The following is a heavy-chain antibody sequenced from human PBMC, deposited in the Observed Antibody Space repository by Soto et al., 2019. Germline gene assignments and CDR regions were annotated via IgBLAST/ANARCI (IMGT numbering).Heavy chain of an antibody. J-gene: IGHJ3*02. V-gene: IGHV3-48*01. CDR2: ISVGSGSI. CDR3: VRDDRWAFHI. D-gene: IGHD3-22*01. CDR1: GFSFRSYA. Sequence: EEQLVESGGGLVQPGGSLRVSCAASGFSFRSYAMNWVRQAPGKGLEWVSYISVGSGSIFYADSVKGRFTISRDDAKNSLYLQMNTLRGEDTAVYYSVRDDRWAFHIWGQGTMVTVSS.